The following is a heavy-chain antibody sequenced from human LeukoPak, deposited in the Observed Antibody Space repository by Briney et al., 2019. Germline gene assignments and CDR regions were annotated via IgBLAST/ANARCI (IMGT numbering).Heavy chain of an antibody. Sequence: GASVKVSCKASGYTFTGYYMHWVRQAPGQGLEWMGWIKPNSGGANYAQKLQGRVTMTRDTSISTAYMELSRLRSDDTAVYYCARGTSYGLDYWGQGTLVTVPS. V-gene: IGHV1-2*02. CDR2: IKPNSGGA. CDR3: ARGTSYGLDY. CDR1: GYTFTGYY. J-gene: IGHJ4*02. D-gene: IGHD5-18*01.